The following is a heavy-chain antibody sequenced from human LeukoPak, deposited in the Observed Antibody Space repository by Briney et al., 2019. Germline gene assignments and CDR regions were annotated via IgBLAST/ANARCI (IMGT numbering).Heavy chain of an antibody. CDR1: GGSISSYY. Sequence: SEALSLTCTVSGGSISSYYWSWIRQPPGKGLEWIGYIYYSGSTNYNPSLKSRVTTSVDTSKNQFSLKLSSVTAADTAVYYCARDSVRQYNWFDPWGQGTLVTVSS. J-gene: IGHJ5*02. D-gene: IGHD4-11*01. CDR3: ARDSVRQYNWFDP. CDR2: IYYSGST. V-gene: IGHV4-59*01.